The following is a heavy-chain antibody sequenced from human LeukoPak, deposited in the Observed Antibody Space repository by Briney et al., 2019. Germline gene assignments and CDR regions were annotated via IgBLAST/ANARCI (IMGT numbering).Heavy chain of an antibody. CDR3: AKIISGWKGAHWYFDL. Sequence: ASVKVSCKASGYTFIGYYMHWVRQAPGQGLEWMGWINPNSGDTNYAQRSQDRVTMTREKSISTVYMEVSRLKSDDTAVYYCAKIISGWKGAHWYFDLWGRGTLVTVSS. J-gene: IGHJ2*01. CDR2: INPNSGDT. V-gene: IGHV1-2*02. CDR1: GYTFIGYY. D-gene: IGHD6-19*01.